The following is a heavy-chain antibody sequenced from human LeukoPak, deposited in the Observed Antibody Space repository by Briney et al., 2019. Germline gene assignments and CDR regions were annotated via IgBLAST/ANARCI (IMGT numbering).Heavy chain of an antibody. V-gene: IGHV4-31*03. CDR2: IYYSGST. Sequence: SQTLSLTCTVSGGSISSGGYYWSWVRQHPGKGLDWIGYIYYSGSTYYNPSLKSRVTISVDTSKNQYSLKLSSVTAADTAVYYCAREVTMVRGVITHAFDYWGQGTLVTVSS. CDR1: GGSISSGGYY. CDR3: AREVTMVRGVITHAFDY. J-gene: IGHJ4*02. D-gene: IGHD3-10*01.